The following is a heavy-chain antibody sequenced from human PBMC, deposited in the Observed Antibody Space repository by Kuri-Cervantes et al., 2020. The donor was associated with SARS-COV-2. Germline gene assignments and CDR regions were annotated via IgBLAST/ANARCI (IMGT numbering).Heavy chain of an antibody. J-gene: IGHJ4*02. CDR3: ACPHGYFDFWSGKTPFDS. CDR2: IIPVSTTP. D-gene: IGHD3-3*01. Sequence: SVKVSCKASGGTFNNYAISWVRQAPGQGLEWMGGIIPVSTTPTYAQKFHGRVTLSADESTSTVYMELSSLTSEDTAMYYCACPHGYFDFWSGKTPFDSWGQGTLVTVSS. CDR1: GGTFNNYA. V-gene: IGHV1-69*13.